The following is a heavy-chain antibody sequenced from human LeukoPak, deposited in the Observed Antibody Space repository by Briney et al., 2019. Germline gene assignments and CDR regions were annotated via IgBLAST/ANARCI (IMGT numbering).Heavy chain of an antibody. CDR2: TYYRSKWYN. CDR1: GDSVSSNSAA. V-gene: IGHV6-1*01. D-gene: IGHD6-6*01. J-gene: IGHJ4*02. CDR3: ARDRPCIAARRFGCYFDY. Sequence: SPTLSLTCAISGDSVSSNSAAWNWIRQSPSRGLEWLGRTYYRSKWYNDYAVSVKSRITINPDTSKNQFSLQLNSVTPEDTAVYYCARDRPCIAARRFGCYFDYWGQGTLVTVSS.